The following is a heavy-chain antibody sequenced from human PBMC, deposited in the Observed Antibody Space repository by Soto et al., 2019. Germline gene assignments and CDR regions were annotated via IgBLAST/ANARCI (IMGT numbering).Heavy chain of an antibody. CDR1: GYTFTGYY. CDR2: NDPNSGGP. Sequence: ASVKVSCKASGYTFTGYYMHWVRQAPGQGLEWMGWNDPNSGGPNYAQKFQGRVTMTRDTSISTAYMELSRLRSDDTAVYYFAVDIVVVPAAIGGDYWGQGTLVTVSS. D-gene: IGHD2-2*02. J-gene: IGHJ4*02. CDR3: AVDIVVVPAAIGGDY. V-gene: IGHV1-2*02.